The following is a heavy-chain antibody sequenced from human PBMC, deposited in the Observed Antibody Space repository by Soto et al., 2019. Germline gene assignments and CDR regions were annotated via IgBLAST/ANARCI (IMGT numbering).Heavy chain of an antibody. CDR1: GGSISSCDYY. D-gene: IGHD3-10*01. CDR3: ARDEPYYYGSGGTDP. CDR2: IYYSGST. J-gene: IGHJ5*02. V-gene: IGHV4-30-4*01. Sequence: QVQLQESGPGLVKPSQTLSLTCTVSGGSISSCDYYWSWIRQPPGKGLEWIGYIYYSGSTYYNPSLKSRVTISVDTSKNQFSLKLSSVTAADTAVYYCARDEPYYYGSGGTDPWGQGTLVTVSS.